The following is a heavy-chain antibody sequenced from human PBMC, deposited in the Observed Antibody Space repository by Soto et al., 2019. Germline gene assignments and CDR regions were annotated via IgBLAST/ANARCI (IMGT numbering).Heavy chain of an antibody. J-gene: IGHJ6*02. CDR2: INPSVVST. CDR3: ARDCNYYYDNYYGMDV. Sequence: GASVKVSCKASGYTFTSYYMHWLRQAPGQGLEGMGIINPSVVSTSYAQKFEGRVTMNKVTCTSTVYMELGSLRSEDTAVYYFARDCNYYYDNYYGMDVWGQGTTVTVSS. V-gene: IGHV1-46*01. CDR1: GYTFTSYY. D-gene: IGHD3-22*01.